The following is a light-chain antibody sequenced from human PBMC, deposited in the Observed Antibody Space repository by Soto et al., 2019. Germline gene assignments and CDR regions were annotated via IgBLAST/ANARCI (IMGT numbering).Light chain of an antibody. CDR2: DAS. V-gene: IGKV1-33*01. Sequence: DIQMTQSPSSLSASVGDRVTITCQASQDISNYLNWYQQKQGKAPKLLIYDASNLETGVPSRFSGSGSGTDFTFTISSLQPEDIAKYYCKQYDNLPPGTFGQGTRLEIK. J-gene: IGKJ5*01. CDR1: QDISNY. CDR3: KQYDNLPPGT.